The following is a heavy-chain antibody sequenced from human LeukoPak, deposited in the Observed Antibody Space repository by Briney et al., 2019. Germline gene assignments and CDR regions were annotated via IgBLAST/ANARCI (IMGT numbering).Heavy chain of an antibody. CDR2: IGTASDT. Sequence: PGMSLRLSCAASGFTFSSFDMHWVRQPTGQGLEWVSTIGTASDTYYPGSVEGRFTLSRDNAKNSLYLQMNSLTAGDTAVYYCARGPPRGKYYYMDVWGKGTTVTVSS. D-gene: IGHD1-1*01. CDR3: ARGPPRGKYYYMDV. V-gene: IGHV3-13*01. J-gene: IGHJ6*03. CDR1: GFTFSSFD.